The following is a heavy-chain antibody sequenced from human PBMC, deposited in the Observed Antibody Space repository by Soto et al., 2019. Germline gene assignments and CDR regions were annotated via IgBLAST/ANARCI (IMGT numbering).Heavy chain of an antibody. J-gene: IGHJ4*02. D-gene: IGHD2-8*01. V-gene: IGHV3-23*01. CDR2: IVGNGDE. CDR1: GFTFWTYA. Sequence: GSLRISCAAPGFTFWTYAMRLVRQGPGKGLEWVAGIVGNGDEYYADTVRGRFTISRDNSNNILYLQMYSLRAEDTAVYYCAKDRQPDGLWPFDSWGQGTQVTVSS. CDR3: AKDRQPDGLWPFDS.